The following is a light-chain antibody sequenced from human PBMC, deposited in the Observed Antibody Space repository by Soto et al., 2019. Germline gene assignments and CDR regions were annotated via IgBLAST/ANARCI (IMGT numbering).Light chain of an antibody. CDR1: QSVSVNS. CDR3: QQYGGSPFT. V-gene: IGKV3-20*01. Sequence: VLTTSAGTGSLFPGTKATLSCTASQSVSVNSLAWYQQKVGQAPRLLIYAASTRATGVPDRFSGTGSGTDFALTISRLETDDFAVYYCQQYGGSPFTFGPGTIVDI. J-gene: IGKJ3*01. CDR2: AAS.